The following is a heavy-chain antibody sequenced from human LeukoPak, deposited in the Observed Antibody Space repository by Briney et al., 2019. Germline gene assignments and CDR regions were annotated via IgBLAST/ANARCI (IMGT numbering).Heavy chain of an antibody. V-gene: IGHV1-69*05. CDR3: ARDVESSGSYSL. J-gene: IGHJ4*02. CDR1: GGTFSSYA. Sequence: GASVKVSCKASGGTFSSYAISWVRQAPGQGLEWMGRIIPIFGTANYAQKFQGRVTITTDESTSTAYMELSSLRADDTAVYYCARDVESSGSYSLWGQGTLVTVSS. D-gene: IGHD3-22*01. CDR2: IIPIFGTA.